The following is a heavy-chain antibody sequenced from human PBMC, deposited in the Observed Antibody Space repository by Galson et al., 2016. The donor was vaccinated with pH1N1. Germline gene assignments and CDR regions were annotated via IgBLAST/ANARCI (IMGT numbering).Heavy chain of an antibody. CDR2: IVPITGVT. V-gene: IGHV1-69*02. Sequence: IIWVRQAPGQGLEWMGRIVPITGVTNYAQKFQDRVTITADESTSTAYMELSSLRSEDTGVYYCAPGGDDYGGNPHWFDPWGQGTLVTVSS. D-gene: IGHD4-23*01. CDR3: APGGDDYGGNPHWFDP. J-gene: IGHJ5*02.